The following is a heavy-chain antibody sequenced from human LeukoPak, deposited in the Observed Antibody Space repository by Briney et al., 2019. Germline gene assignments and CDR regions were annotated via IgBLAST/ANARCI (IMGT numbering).Heavy chain of an antibody. D-gene: IGHD6-6*01. V-gene: IGHV3-33*01. CDR2: IWYDGSNK. CDR1: GFTFSSYG. J-gene: IGHJ6*02. CDR3: ARARIPARRHGMDV. Sequence: GGSLRLSCAASGFTFSSYGMHWVRQAPVKELEWVAVIWYDGSNKYYADSVKGRFTISRDNSKNTLYLQMNSLRAEDTAVYYCARARIPARRHGMDVWGQGTTVTVSS.